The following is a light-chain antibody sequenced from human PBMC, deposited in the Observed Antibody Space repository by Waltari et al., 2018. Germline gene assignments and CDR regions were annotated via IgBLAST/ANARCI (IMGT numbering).Light chain of an antibody. CDR1: QTVSSS. CDR2: GAS. CDR3: QQYNNWPLT. Sequence: EIVMTQSPATLSLSPGERAALSCRASQTVSSSLAWYQQKPGQAPRLLIYGASTRATGIPARFGGSGYGTEFTLTISSLQSEDFAVYYCQQYNNWPLTFGQGTKVEIK. V-gene: IGKV3-15*01. J-gene: IGKJ1*01.